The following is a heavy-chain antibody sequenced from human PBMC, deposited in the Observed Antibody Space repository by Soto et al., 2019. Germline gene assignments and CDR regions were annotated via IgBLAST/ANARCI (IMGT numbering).Heavy chain of an antibody. CDR3: ARDQLYYNDISGRPLNAFDV. D-gene: IGHD3-22*01. Sequence: GGSMRLSCAASGFTFRNYGMNWVRQDPGKGLEWVSYIGIGSSTKYYADSVKGRFTIPRDNAKNSLYLQMNSLRAEDTAVYYCARDQLYYNDISGRPLNAFDVWGQGTMVTVSS. V-gene: IGHV3-48*01. CDR2: IGIGSSTK. J-gene: IGHJ3*01. CDR1: GFTFRNYG.